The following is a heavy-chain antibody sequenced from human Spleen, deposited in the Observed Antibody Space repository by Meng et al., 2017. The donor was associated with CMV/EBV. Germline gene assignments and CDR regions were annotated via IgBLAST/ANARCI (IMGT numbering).Heavy chain of an antibody. CDR1: FPGYY. CDR2: INPNSGGT. J-gene: IGHJ4*02. D-gene: IGHD2-2*02. CDR3: ARSDIVVVPAAIPRGGYFDY. Sequence: FPGYYMHWVRQAAGQGLEWMGWINPNSGGTNYAQKFQSRVTMTRDTSISTAYMELSRLRSDDTAVYYCARSDIVVVPAAIPRGGYFDYWGQGTLVTVSS. V-gene: IGHV1-2*02.